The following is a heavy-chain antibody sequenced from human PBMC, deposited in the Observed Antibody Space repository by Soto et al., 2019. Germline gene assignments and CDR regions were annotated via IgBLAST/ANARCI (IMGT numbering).Heavy chain of an antibody. CDR3: AGRVYAALDV. CDR2: IWYDGSNK. CDR1: GSTFSSYG. J-gene: IGHJ6*02. Sequence: QVQLVESGGGVVQPGRSLRLSCAASGSTFSSYGMHWVRQAPGKGLEWVAVIWYDGSNKYYADSVKGRFTISRDNSKNTLYLQMNSLRAEDTAVYYCAGRVYAALDVWGQGTTVTVSS. D-gene: IGHD4-17*01. V-gene: IGHV3-33*01.